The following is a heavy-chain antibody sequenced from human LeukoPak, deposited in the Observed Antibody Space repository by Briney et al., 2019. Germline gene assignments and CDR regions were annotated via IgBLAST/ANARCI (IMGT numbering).Heavy chain of an antibody. CDR1: GFTFSSYG. Sequence: LAGGSLRLSCAASGFTFSSYGMHWVRQAPGKGLEWVAFIRYDGSNKYYADSVKGRFTISRDNSKNTLYLQMNSLRAEDTAVYYCAKDPIGYCSGGSCYSGFDYWGQGTLVTVSS. CDR3: AKDPIGYCSGGSCYSGFDY. J-gene: IGHJ4*02. V-gene: IGHV3-30*02. CDR2: IRYDGSNK. D-gene: IGHD2-15*01.